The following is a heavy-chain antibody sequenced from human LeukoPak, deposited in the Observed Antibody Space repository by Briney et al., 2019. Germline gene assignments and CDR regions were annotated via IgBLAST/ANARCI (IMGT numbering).Heavy chain of an antibody. Sequence: SETLSLTCTVSGGSISSYYWSWIRQPPGKGLEWIGYIYYSGSTYYNPSLKSRVTISVDTSKNQFSLKLSSVTAADTAVYYCARLGADFDYWGQGTLVTVSS. V-gene: IGHV4-59*04. J-gene: IGHJ4*02. CDR2: IYYSGST. D-gene: IGHD3-10*01. CDR3: ARLGADFDY. CDR1: GGSISSYY.